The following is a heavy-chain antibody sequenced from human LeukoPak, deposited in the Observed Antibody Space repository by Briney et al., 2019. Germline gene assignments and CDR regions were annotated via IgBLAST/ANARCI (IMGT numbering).Heavy chain of an antibody. D-gene: IGHD3-9*01. CDR1: GGSFSGYY. Sequence: PSETLSLTCAVYGGSFSGYYWSWIRQPPGKGLEWIGEINHSGSTNYNPSLKSRVTISVDTSKNQFSLKLSSVTAADTAVYYCARVGYDILAGYYTHFDYWGQGTLVTVSS. CDR2: INHSGST. J-gene: IGHJ4*02. V-gene: IGHV4-34*01. CDR3: ARVGYDILAGYYTHFDY.